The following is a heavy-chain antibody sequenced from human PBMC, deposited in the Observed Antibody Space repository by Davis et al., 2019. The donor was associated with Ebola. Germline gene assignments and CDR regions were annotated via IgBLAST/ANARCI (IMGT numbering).Heavy chain of an antibody. CDR3: AREKAPEDFWSGWGWFDP. Sequence: GESLKISCAASGFTFSSYSMNWVRQAPGKGLEWVSYISSSSSTIYYADSVKGRFTISRDNAKNSLYLQMNSLRDEDTAVYYCAREKAPEDFWSGWGWFDPWGQGTLVTVSS. CDR1: GFTFSSYS. V-gene: IGHV3-48*02. D-gene: IGHD3-3*01. CDR2: ISSSSSTI. J-gene: IGHJ5*02.